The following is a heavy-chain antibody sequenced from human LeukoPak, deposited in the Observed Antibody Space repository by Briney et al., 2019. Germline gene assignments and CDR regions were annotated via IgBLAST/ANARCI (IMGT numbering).Heavy chain of an antibody. D-gene: IGHD3-3*01. V-gene: IGHV4-34*01. CDR1: GGSFSGYY. Sequence: PSETLSLTCAVYGGSFSGYYWSWIRQPPGKGLGWIGEINHSGSTNYNPSLKSRVTISVDTSKNQFSLKLSSVTAADTAVYYCASRSDFWSGSYFDYWGQGTLVTVSS. CDR2: INHSGST. CDR3: ASRSDFWSGSYFDY. J-gene: IGHJ4*02.